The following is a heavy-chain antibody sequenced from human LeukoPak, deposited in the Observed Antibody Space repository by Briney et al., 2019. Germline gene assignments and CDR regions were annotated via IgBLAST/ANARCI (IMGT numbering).Heavy chain of an antibody. CDR2: IQFDGSNK. V-gene: IGHV3-30*02. CDR1: GFTFSCYG. D-gene: IGHD5-18*01. CDR3: ARGGGYSYGSFDY. Sequence: GGPLRLSCAASGFTFSCYGMHWVRQAPGKGLEWVAFIQFDGSNKYYADSVKGRFTISRDNSKNTLYLQMNSLRAEDTAVYYCARGGGYSYGSFDYWGQGTLVTVSS. J-gene: IGHJ4*02.